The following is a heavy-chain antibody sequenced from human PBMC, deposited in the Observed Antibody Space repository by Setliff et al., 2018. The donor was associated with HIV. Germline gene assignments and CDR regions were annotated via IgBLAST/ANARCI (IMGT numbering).Heavy chain of an antibody. CDR3: ARQGDGYNLYHVYYFDY. CDR2: IKQDGSVK. J-gene: IGHJ4*02. V-gene: IGHV3-7*03. D-gene: IGHD5-12*01. CDR1: GFTFSGYW. Sequence: PGESLKISCAASGFTFSGYWMSWVRQAPGKGLEWVANIKQDGSVKFYVDSVKGRFTISRDNAKNSLYLQMNSLRAADTAVYYCARQGDGYNLYHVYYFDYWGQGTLVTVSS.